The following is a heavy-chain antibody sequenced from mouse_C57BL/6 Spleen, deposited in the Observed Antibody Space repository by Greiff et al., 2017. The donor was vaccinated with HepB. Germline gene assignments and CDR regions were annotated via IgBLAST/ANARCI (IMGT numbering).Heavy chain of an antibody. J-gene: IGHJ2*01. D-gene: IGHD1-1*01. V-gene: IGHV5-4*01. CDR3: ARDRDYYGFDY. CDR1: GFTFSSYA. CDR2: ISDGGSYT. Sequence: DVKLVESGGGLVKPGGSLKLSCAASGFTFSSYAMSWVRQTPEKRLEWVATISDGGSYTYYPDNVKGRFTISRDNAKNNLYLQMSHLKSEDTAMYYCARDRDYYGFDYWGQGTTLTVSS.